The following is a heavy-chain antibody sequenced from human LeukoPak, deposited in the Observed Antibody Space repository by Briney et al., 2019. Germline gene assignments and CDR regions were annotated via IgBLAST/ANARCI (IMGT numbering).Heavy chain of an antibody. CDR2: IYYSGST. CDR3: ARHPKGYSSSWYDY. Sequence: SETLSLTCTVSGGSISSSSYYWGWIRQPPGTGLEWIGSIYYSGSTYYNPSLKSRVTISVDTSKNQFSLKLSSVTAADTAVYYCARHPKGYSSSWYDYWGQGTLVTVSS. J-gene: IGHJ4*02. V-gene: IGHV4-39*01. CDR1: GGSISSSSYY. D-gene: IGHD6-13*01.